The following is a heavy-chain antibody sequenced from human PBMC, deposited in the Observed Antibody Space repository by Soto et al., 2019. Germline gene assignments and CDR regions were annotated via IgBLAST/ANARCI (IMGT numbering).Heavy chain of an antibody. V-gene: IGHV4-59*12. Sequence: SETLSLTCTVSGGSISTYYWSWIRQPPGKGLEWIGYVYYRGTTNYNPSLKSRVTISVDTSKNQFSLKVSSVTAADTAVYYCAREYGGNSGTFDYWGQGTLVTVSS. D-gene: IGHD2-21*02. CDR3: AREYGGNSGTFDY. J-gene: IGHJ4*02. CDR1: GGSISTYY. CDR2: VYYRGTT.